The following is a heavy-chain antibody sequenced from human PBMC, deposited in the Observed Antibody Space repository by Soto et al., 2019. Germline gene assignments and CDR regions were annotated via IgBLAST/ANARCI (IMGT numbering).Heavy chain of an antibody. D-gene: IGHD1-7*01. CDR1: GGSFTSNNW. V-gene: IGHV4-4*02. CDR3: ASRDTGTSVDY. J-gene: IGHJ4*02. CDR2: IYRTGST. Sequence: QVQLQESGPGLVKPSGTLSLTCAVSGGSFTSNNWWTWVRQPPGQGLEWIGEIYRTGSTNYNPSLKSRVTISLDKSETQFYLKVTSLTAADTAVYYCASRDTGTSVDYWGQGTLVTVSS.